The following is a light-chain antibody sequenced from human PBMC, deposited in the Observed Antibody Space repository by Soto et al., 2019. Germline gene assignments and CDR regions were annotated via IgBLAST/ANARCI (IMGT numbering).Light chain of an antibody. Sequence: DIQMTQSPSSLSASVGDRVTITCRASQSISSYLNWYQQKPGKXPXLLIYAASSLQSGVPSRFSGSGSGTDSTLTISSLQPEDFATYYCQQSYSTPLTFGGGTKV. V-gene: IGKV1-39*01. CDR2: AAS. CDR3: QQSYSTPLT. CDR1: QSISSY. J-gene: IGKJ4*01.